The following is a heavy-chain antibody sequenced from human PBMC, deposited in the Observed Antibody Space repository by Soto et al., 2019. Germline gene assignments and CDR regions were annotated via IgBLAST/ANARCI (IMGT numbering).Heavy chain of an antibody. V-gene: IGHV3-7*03. Sequence: PGGSLRLSCAASGFTFSSYWMSWVRQAPGKGLEWVANIKQDGSEKYYVDSVKGRFTISRDNAKNSLYLQMNSLRAEDTAVYYCARVLAGEGIVVVPTFDYWGQGTLVTVSS. CDR2: IKQDGSEK. CDR3: ARVLAGEGIVVVPTFDY. D-gene: IGHD2-2*01. J-gene: IGHJ4*02. CDR1: GFTFSSYW.